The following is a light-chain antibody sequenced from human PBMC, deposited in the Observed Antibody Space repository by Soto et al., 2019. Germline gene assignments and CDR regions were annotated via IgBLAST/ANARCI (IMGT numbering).Light chain of an antibody. CDR2: DVY. CDR3: QPSYSTPLT. J-gene: IGKJ5*01. CDR1: QRISGW. V-gene: IGKV1-39*01. Sequence: DIQMTQSPSTLSASVGDRVTITGRASQRISGWLAWYQQKPGKAPKLLIYDVYSLESGVPSRFSGSGSGTDFTLTISSLQPEDFATYYCQPSYSTPLTFGPGTRLEI.